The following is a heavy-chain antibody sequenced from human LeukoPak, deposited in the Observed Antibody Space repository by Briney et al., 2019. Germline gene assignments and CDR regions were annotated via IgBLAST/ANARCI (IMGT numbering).Heavy chain of an antibody. J-gene: IGHJ4*02. CDR1: GFPFSVYE. V-gene: IGHV3-48*03. Sequence: GGSLRLSCAVSGFPFSVYEMNWVRQAPGKGLEWVSNIGSSGSAIYYADSVKGRFSISRDNAKSSLYLQMNSLRVEDTAVYYCALLAVASDFDYWGQGALVTVSS. D-gene: IGHD6-19*01. CDR2: IGSSGSAI. CDR3: ALLAVASDFDY.